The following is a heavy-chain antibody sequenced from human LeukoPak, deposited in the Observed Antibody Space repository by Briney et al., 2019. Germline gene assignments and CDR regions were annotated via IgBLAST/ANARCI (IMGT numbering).Heavy chain of an antibody. CDR1: GGTFSSYT. CDR3: ARGNDLRRYDD. D-gene: IGHD1-1*01. Sequence: ASVKVSCKASGGTFSSYTISWVRQAPGQGLEWMGRIIPILGIANYAQKLQGRVTITADKSTSTAYMELSSLGSEDTAVYYCARGNDLRRYDDWGQGTLVTVSS. V-gene: IGHV1-69*02. CDR2: IIPILGIA. J-gene: IGHJ4*02.